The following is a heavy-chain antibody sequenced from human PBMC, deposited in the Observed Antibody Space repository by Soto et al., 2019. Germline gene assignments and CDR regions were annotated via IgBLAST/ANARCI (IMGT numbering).Heavy chain of an antibody. CDR1: GGSVSSGSYY. Sequence: QVQLQESGPGLVKPSETLSLTCTVSGGSVSSGSYYWSWIRQPPGKGLEWIGYIYYSGSTNYNPSLKSRGTMSVDTSKNQFSLKLSSVTAADTAVYYCARESGWFDPWGQGTLVTVSS. J-gene: IGHJ5*02. CDR3: ARESGWFDP. V-gene: IGHV4-61*01. CDR2: IYYSGST. D-gene: IGHD3-10*01.